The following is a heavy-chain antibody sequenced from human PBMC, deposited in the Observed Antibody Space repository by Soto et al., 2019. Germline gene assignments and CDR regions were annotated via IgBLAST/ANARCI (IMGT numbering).Heavy chain of an antibody. CDR2: IYYSGTT. V-gene: IGHV4-59*02. J-gene: IGHJ4*02. CDR3: GLYCSSTICYGQWNY. Sequence: SETLSLISTVPGAPVSSYYWTWIRQAPGKGLEGIGYIYYSGTTNYNPSLKSRLTISVDTSKNPFSLKLSPVTAADPAVYYCGLYCSSTICYGQWNYWVQGPQFTYSS. D-gene: IGHD2-2*01. CDR1: GAPVSSYY.